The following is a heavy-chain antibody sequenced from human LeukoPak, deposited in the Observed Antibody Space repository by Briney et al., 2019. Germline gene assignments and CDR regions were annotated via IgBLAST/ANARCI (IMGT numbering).Heavy chain of an antibody. J-gene: IGHJ4*02. CDR3: ARFNWDSFYFDY. V-gene: IGHV3-21*01. CDR1: GFTFSTYS. D-gene: IGHD7-27*01. Sequence: GGSLRLSCAASGFTFSTYSMNWVRQAPGKGLEWVSSISTSSSFIYYADSLKGRFTISRDNAKSSLYLQMNSLRAEDTAVYYCARFNWDSFYFDYWGPGTLVTVSS. CDR2: ISTSSSFI.